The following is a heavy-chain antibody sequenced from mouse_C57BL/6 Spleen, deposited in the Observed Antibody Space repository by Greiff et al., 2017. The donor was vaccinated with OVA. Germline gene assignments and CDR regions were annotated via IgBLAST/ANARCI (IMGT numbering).Heavy chain of an antibody. CDR1: GYAFTNYL. CDR2: INPGSGGT. J-gene: IGHJ3*01. D-gene: IGHD2-12*01. CDR3: ARGRLDDGAWCAY. V-gene: IGHV1-54*01. Sequence: QVQLQESGAELVRPGTSVKVSCKASGYAFTNYLIEWVKQRPGQGLEWIGVINPGSGGTNYNEKFKGKATLTADKSSSTAYMQLSSLTSEDSAVYFCARGRLDDGAWCAYWGQGTLVTVSA.